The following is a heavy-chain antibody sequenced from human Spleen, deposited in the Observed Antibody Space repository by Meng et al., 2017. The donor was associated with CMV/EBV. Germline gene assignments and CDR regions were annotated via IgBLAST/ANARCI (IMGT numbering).Heavy chain of an antibody. V-gene: IGHV1-18*01. D-gene: IGHD6-13*01. CDR2: ISAYNGNT. Sequence: ASVKVSCKASGDIFSNYAISWVRLAPGQGLEWMGWISAYNGNTNYAQKLQGRVTMTTDTSTSTAYMELRSLRSDDTAVYYCARVPSSSWYEYWGQGTLVTVSS. CDR1: GDIFSNYA. J-gene: IGHJ4*02. CDR3: ARVPSSSWYEY.